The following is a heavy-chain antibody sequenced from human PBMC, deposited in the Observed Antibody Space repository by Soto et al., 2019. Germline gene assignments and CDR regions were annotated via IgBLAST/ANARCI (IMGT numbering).Heavy chain of an antibody. V-gene: IGHV5-51*01. J-gene: IGHJ6*02. CDR1: GYSFTSYW. Sequence: EVQLVQSGAEVKKPGESLKISCKGSGYSFTSYWIGWVRQMPGKCLEWMGIIYPGDSDTRYSPSFQGQVTISADKSISTAYLQWSSLKAAYTAMYCCARYSSSADYYYYYGMDVWGPGTTVTVSS. CDR2: IYPGDSDT. D-gene: IGHD6-6*01. CDR3: ARYSSSADYYYYYGMDV.